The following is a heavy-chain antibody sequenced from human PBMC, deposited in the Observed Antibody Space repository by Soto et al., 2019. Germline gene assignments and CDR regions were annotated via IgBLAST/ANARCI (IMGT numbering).Heavy chain of an antibody. V-gene: IGHV3-33*01. D-gene: IGHD6-13*01. Sequence: GGSLRLSCAASGFTFSSYGMHWVRQAPGKGLEWVAVIWYDGSNKYYADSVKGRFTISRDNSKNTLYLQMNSLRAEDTAVYYCARVLDFGYSSSWYYYYGMDVWGQGTTVTVS. CDR2: IWYDGSNK. J-gene: IGHJ6*02. CDR1: GFTFSSYG. CDR3: ARVLDFGYSSSWYYYYGMDV.